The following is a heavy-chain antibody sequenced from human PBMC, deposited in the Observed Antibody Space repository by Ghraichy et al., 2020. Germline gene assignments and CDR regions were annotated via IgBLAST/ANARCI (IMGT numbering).Heavy chain of an antibody. J-gene: IGHJ6*02. CDR3: ARNTNNYYGYGMDV. CDR1: GGTFSSYA. V-gene: IGHV1-69*04. CDR2: IIPILGIA. D-gene: IGHD3-10*01. Sequence: SVKVSCKASGGTFSSYAISWVRQAPGQGLEWMGRIIPILGIANYAQKFQGRVTITADKSTSTAYMELSSLRSEDTAVYYCARNTNNYYGYGMDVWGQGTTVTVSS.